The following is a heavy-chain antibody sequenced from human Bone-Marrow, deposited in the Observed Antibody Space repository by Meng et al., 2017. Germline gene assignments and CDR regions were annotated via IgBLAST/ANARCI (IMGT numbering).Heavy chain of an antibody. CDR3: ARRLIAAAGNDY. Sequence: QGQLTQWGAVLFEPSETLSPSCAFYGGSLRGYYWRWIRQPPGKGLEWIGEINHSGSTNYNPSLKSRVTISVDTSKNQFSLKLSSVTAADTAVYYCARRLIAAAGNDYWGQGTLVTVSS. D-gene: IGHD6-13*01. J-gene: IGHJ4*02. CDR2: INHSGST. CDR1: GGSLRGYY. V-gene: IGHV4-34*02.